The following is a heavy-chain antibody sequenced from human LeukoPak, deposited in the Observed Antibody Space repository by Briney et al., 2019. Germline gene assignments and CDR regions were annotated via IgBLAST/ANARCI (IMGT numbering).Heavy chain of an antibody. V-gene: IGHV4-61*01. J-gene: IGHJ6*02. CDR2: IYYSGST. D-gene: IGHD2-2*02. Sequence: SETLSLTCTVSGGSVSSGSYYWSWIRQPPGKGLEWIGYIYYSGSTNYNPSLKSRVTISVDTSKNQFSLKLSSVTAADTAVYYCARERGCSSTSCYNQYLVDSLYGMDVWGQGTTVTVSS. CDR1: GGSVSSGSYY. CDR3: ARERGCSSTSCYNQYLVDSLYGMDV.